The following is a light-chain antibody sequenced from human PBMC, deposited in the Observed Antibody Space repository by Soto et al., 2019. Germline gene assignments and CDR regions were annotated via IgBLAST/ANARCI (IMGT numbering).Light chain of an antibody. CDR2: GTS. Sequence: QSVLTQPPSVSGAPGQRVTISCTGSSSNIGAGYDVHWYQQLPGTAPKLLIYGTSNRPSGVPDRFSGSRSGTSASLAITGLQAEDEADYYCQSYDSSLSGYDFGTGTKVTVL. J-gene: IGLJ1*01. CDR1: SSNIGAGYD. V-gene: IGLV1-40*01. CDR3: QSYDSSLSGYD.